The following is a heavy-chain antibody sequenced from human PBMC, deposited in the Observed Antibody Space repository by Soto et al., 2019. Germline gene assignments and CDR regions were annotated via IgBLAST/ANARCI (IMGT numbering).Heavy chain of an antibody. V-gene: IGHV3-11*01. CDR3: ARDRSGYCSGGKCFSQDDAFDI. J-gene: IGHJ3*02. D-gene: IGHD2-15*01. CDR1: GFTFSDYY. CDR2: ISSSGSTI. Sequence: QVQLVESGGGLVKPGGSLRLSCAASGFTFSDYYMSWIRQAPGKGLEWVSYISSSGSTIYYADSVKGRFTISRDNAKNSLYRQMNRRRAEDAAVYYCARDRSGYCSGGKCFSQDDAFDIWGQGTMVTVSS.